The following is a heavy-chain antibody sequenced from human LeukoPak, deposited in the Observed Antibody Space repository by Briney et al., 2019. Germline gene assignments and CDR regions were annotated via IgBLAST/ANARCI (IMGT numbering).Heavy chain of an antibody. CDR3: ARGSPDDYGDFEAFDV. V-gene: IGHV4-31*03. J-gene: IGHJ3*01. D-gene: IGHD4-17*01. CDR2: IYYSGRT. CDR1: GASISSGGYY. Sequence: SQTLSLTCTVSGASISSGGYYWSWIRQHPGKGLERNGYIYYSGRTYYNPSLKSRVTISVDTSKNQFSLKLSSVTAADTAVYYCARGSPDDYGDFEAFDVWGQGTMVTVSS.